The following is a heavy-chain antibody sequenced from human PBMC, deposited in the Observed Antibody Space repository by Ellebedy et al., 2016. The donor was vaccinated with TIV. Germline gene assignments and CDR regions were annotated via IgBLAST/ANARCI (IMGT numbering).Heavy chain of an antibody. CDR2: INHSGST. CDR1: GGSFSGYY. J-gene: IGHJ4*02. D-gene: IGHD6-13*01. V-gene: IGHV4-34*01. Sequence: MPSETLSLTCAVYGGSFSGYYWSWIRQPPGKGLEWIGEINHSGSTNYNPSLKSRVTVSVDTSKNQFSLKLSSVTAADTAVYYCARGSRHHSSSWYRGPRTFDYWGQGTLVTVSS. CDR3: ARGSRHHSSSWYRGPRTFDY.